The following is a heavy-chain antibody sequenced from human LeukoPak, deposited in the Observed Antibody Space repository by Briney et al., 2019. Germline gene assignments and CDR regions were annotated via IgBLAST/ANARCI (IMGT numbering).Heavy chain of an antibody. Sequence: GGSLRLSCAASGFTFSSHALSWVRQAPGKGLEWVSSLSGSGYNTYYADSVKGRFTISRDNSKNTVYLQMNSLRAEDTAVYYCAKLTMVRGAPFDYWGQGTLVTVSS. CDR1: GFTFSSHA. CDR3: AKLTMVRGAPFDY. J-gene: IGHJ4*02. D-gene: IGHD3-10*01. CDR2: LSGSGYNT. V-gene: IGHV3-23*01.